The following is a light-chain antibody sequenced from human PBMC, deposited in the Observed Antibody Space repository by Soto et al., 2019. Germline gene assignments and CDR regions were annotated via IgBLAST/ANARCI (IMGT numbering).Light chain of an antibody. Sequence: DIQMTQSPSSLSASVGDRVTITCRASQGISNYLAWYQQKPGKVPKLLISAASTLRSGVPSRFSGSGSGTDFTLTISSPQPEDVATYYCQIHNSEFGQGTKVEIK. CDR2: AAS. CDR1: QGISNY. V-gene: IGKV1-27*01. CDR3: QIHNSE. J-gene: IGKJ1*01.